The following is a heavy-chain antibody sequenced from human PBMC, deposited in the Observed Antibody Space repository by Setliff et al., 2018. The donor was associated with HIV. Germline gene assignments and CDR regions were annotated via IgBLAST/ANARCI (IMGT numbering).Heavy chain of an antibody. Sequence: PSETLSLTCTVSGGSISSYYWGWIRQPPGKGLEWIGYIYYSGSTNYNPSLKSRVTISVDTSKNQFSLKLSTVTAADTAVYYCSRRGLGIGYYYYYYMDVWGKGTTVTVSS. J-gene: IGHJ6*03. D-gene: IGHD7-27*01. CDR3: SRRGLGIGYYYYYYMDV. V-gene: IGHV4-59*08. CDR1: GGSISSYY. CDR2: IYYSGST.